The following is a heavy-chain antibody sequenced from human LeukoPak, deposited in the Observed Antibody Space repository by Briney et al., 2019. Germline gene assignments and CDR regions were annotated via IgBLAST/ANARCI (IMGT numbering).Heavy chain of an antibody. Sequence: GASVKVSCKASGYTFTGYYMHWVRQAPGQGLEWMGWINPNSGGTNYAQKFQGRVTMTRDTSISTAYMELSRLRSDDTAVYYCARDYYDSSGYYYYFDYWGQGTLGTVSS. V-gene: IGHV1-2*02. CDR3: ARDYYDSSGYYYYFDY. CDR1: GYTFTGYY. J-gene: IGHJ4*02. CDR2: INPNSGGT. D-gene: IGHD3-22*01.